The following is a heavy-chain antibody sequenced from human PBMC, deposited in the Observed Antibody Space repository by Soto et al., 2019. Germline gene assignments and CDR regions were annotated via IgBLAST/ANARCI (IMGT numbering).Heavy chain of an antibody. CDR2: VLGKGTT. CDR3: AKDAVYGDGLWLSES. D-gene: IGHD4-17*01. CDR1: GFTFSYYA. J-gene: IGHJ4*02. Sequence: CGTLSLSCAASGFTFSYYAMLWVRQAPGKGLEWVAGVLGKGTTYHADSVNGRFTISKDNSKSTLYLEMNSLRAEDTAVYYCAKDAVYGDGLWLSESWGQGTMVTVSS. V-gene: IGHV3-23*01.